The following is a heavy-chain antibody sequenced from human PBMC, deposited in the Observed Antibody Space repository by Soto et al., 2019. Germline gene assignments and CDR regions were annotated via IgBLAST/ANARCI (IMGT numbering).Heavy chain of an antibody. J-gene: IGHJ6*02. CDR3: ARGEVGGYSYGYNYYYGMDV. V-gene: IGHV6-1*01. CDR2: TYYRSKWYN. D-gene: IGHD5-18*01. Sequence: QTLSLTCVISGDSVSSNSAAWNWIRQSPSRGLEWLGRTYYRSKWYNDYAVSVKSRITINPDTSKNQFSLQLNSVTPEDTAVYYCARGEVGGYSYGYNYYYGMDVWGQGTTVTVSS. CDR1: GDSVSSNSAA.